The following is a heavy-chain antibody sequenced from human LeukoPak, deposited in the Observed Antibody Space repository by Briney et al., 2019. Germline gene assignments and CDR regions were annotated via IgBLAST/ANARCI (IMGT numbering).Heavy chain of an antibody. Sequence: GGSLRLPCTASGFTFSIAWMSWARQAPGKGLEWVGRIKSNSDGGTTDYAAPVKGRFTISRHDSKNTLYLQMNSLKTEDTAVYYCTTIQYASSGESDYWGQGTLVTVSP. D-gene: IGHD6-25*01. CDR3: TTIQYASSGESDY. CDR1: GFTFSIAW. CDR2: IKSNSDGGTT. V-gene: IGHV3-15*01. J-gene: IGHJ4*02.